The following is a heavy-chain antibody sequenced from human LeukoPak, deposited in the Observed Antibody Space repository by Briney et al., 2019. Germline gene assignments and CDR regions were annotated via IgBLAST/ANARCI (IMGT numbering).Heavy chain of an antibody. CDR1: GYTFSNFD. V-gene: IGHV1-8*01. D-gene: IGHD1-14*01. J-gene: IGHJ4*02. Sequence: GASVKVSCKASGYTFSNFDINWVRQAPGQGPEWMGWMNPVTGNAGSAQKFQGRVTLTRDMSISTAYMELSSLTFDDTAFYYCARAPKGTAALYWGQGTLITVSS. CDR2: MNPVTGNA. CDR3: ARAPKGTAALY.